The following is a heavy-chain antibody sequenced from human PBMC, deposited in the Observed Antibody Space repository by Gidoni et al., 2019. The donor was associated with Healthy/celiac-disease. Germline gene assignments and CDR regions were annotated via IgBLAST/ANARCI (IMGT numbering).Heavy chain of an antibody. CDR3: AKLGRAYTLNSSGWSLGMDV. V-gene: IGHV3-23*01. CDR2: ISGSGGST. J-gene: IGHJ6*02. Sequence: EVQLLESGGGLVQPGGSLRLSCAASGFTFSSYAMSWVRQAPGKGLGWVSAISGSGGSTYYADSVKGRFTISRDNSKNTLYLQMNSLRAEDTAVYYCAKLGRAYTLNSSGWSLGMDVWGQGTTVTVSS. CDR1: GFTFSSYA. D-gene: IGHD6-19*01.